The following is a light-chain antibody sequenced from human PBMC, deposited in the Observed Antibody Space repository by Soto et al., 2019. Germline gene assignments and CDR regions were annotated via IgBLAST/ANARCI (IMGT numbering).Light chain of an antibody. Sequence: DIQMTQSPSSLSASVGDRVTITCRASQSISSYLNWYQQKPGKAPKVLIYTASSLQSGAPSRFSGSGSGTDFTLSIGRLQPEDFATYYCQQTYSSPPGAFGQGSKV. V-gene: IGKV1-39*01. CDR2: TAS. CDR1: QSISSY. CDR3: QQTYSSPPGA. J-gene: IGKJ1*01.